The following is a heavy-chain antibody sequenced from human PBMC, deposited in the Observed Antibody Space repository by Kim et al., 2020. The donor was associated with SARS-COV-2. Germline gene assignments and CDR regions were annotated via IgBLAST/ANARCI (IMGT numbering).Heavy chain of an antibody. J-gene: IGHJ4*02. D-gene: IGHD6-6*01. CDR2: GYI. Sequence: GYISYADSVKGRFTISRDISKNTLYLEMNNLRPGDTAVYYCATSVGARFTYWGQGTLVTVSS. V-gene: IGHV3-53*01. CDR3: ATSVGARFTY.